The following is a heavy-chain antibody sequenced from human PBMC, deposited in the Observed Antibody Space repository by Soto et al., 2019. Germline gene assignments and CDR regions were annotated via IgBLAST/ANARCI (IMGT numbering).Heavy chain of an antibody. CDR2: ISAHNGNT. Sequence: SVKVSCKASAYTFTGYGISLVRQAPGQGLEWMGWISAHNGNTNYSQKLHGRVTMTTDTSTRTAYMDLRSLRSDDTAVYYCARERSWSSSSAVDYWGQGTLVTVSS. D-gene: IGHD6-6*01. CDR1: AYTFTGYG. V-gene: IGHV1-18*04. J-gene: IGHJ4*02. CDR3: ARERSWSSSSAVDY.